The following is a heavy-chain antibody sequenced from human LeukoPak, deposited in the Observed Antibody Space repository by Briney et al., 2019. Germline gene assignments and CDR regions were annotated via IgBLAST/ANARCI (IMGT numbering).Heavy chain of an antibody. CDR1: GFIFSTYN. D-gene: IGHD6-13*01. Sequence: GGSLRLSCTASGFIFSTYNMNWVRQAPGKGLEWVSYISSGSITIYYADSVKGRFTISRDNAKNSLYLQMNSLRAEDTAVYYCARDARYSSSWLIDGAFDIWGQGTMVTVSS. V-gene: IGHV3-48*04. CDR3: ARDARYSSSWLIDGAFDI. J-gene: IGHJ3*02. CDR2: ISSGSITI.